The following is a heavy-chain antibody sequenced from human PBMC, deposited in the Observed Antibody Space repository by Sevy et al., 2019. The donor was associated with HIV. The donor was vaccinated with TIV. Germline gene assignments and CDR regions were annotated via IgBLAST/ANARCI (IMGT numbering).Heavy chain of an antibody. CDR2: IYYSGST. J-gene: IGHJ4*02. CDR1: GGSISSYY. CDR3: ARAFSPKNYFDY. V-gene: IGHV4-59*01. Sequence: SETLSLTCTVSGGSISSYYWSWIRQPPGKGLEWIGYIYYSGSTNYNPSLKSRVTISVDTSKNQFFLKLSSVTAADTAVYYCARAFSPKNYFDYWGQGTLVTVSS.